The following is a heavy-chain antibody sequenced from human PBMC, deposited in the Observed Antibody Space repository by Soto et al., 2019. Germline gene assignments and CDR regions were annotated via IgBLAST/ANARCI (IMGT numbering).Heavy chain of an antibody. CDR2: TSFDGNK. CDR1: GFTFNEYV. V-gene: IGHV3-30-3*01. CDR3: AREAESSSKAGTCQH. Sequence: QVQLVESGGDVVQPGRSLRLSCAVSGFTFNEYVIHWVRQAPGKGLEWVALTSFDGNKLYTDYVKDRFTISRDNSKNMVNLDMNSLRVEHTAVYYCAREAESSSKAGTCQHWGQGTLLIVSP. J-gene: IGHJ1*01. D-gene: IGHD2-2*01.